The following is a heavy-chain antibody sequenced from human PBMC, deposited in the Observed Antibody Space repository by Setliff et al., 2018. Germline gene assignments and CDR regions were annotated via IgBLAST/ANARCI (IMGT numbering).Heavy chain of an antibody. CDR2: IWYDGSNK. D-gene: IGHD2-15*01. V-gene: IGHV3-30*02. J-gene: IGHJ3*02. Sequence: GESLKISCAASGFTFSTYGMHWVRQAPGKGLEWVAYIWYDGSNKYYVDSVKGRFTVSRDNSKDTLYLQTNSLRVEDSAIYYCVCFSWRGCSGDTCYSGDDSFDMWGQGTEVTVSS. CDR3: VCFSWRGCSGDTCYSGDDSFDM. CDR1: GFTFSTYG.